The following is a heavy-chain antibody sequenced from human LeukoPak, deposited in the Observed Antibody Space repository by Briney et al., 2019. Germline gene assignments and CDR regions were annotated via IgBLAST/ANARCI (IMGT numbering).Heavy chain of an antibody. CDR3: ARQQCNGGSCYSRAIWFDP. CDR1: GGSISSYY. V-gene: IGHV4-39*01. J-gene: IGHJ5*02. D-gene: IGHD2-15*01. Sequence: SETLSLTCTVSGGSISSYYWGWIRQPPGKGLEWIGSIYYSGTTYYSPSLKSRVTISVHTSKNQFSLKLSSVTAADTAVYYCARQQCNGGSCYSRAIWFDPWGQGTLVTVSS. CDR2: IYYSGTT.